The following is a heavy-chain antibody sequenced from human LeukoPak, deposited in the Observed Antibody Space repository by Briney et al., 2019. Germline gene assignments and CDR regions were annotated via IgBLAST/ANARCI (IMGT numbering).Heavy chain of an antibody. D-gene: IGHD2-15*01. Sequence: PGGSLRLSCAASGFTFSSYSMNWVRQAPGQGLEWVSSISHISGNIYYADLVKGRFTISRDNAKNSLYLQMHSLRADDTAVYFCGRQAAPDYWGQGTLVTVSS. J-gene: IGHJ4*02. CDR3: GRQAAPDY. CDR1: GFTFSSYS. CDR2: ISHISGNI. V-gene: IGHV3-21*01.